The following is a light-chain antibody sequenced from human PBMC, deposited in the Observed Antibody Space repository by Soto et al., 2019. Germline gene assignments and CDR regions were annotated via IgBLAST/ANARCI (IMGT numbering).Light chain of an antibody. CDR3: SSYTNTYTYV. V-gene: IGLV2-14*01. J-gene: IGLJ1*01. CDR2: EVN. CDR1: SSDVGAYNY. Sequence: QSVLTQPASVSGSPGQSITISCTGSSSDVGAYNYVSWYQQYPGNAPKLIIYEVNYRPSEVPHRFSGSKSGNTATLTISGLQAEEEAEYYCSSYTNTYTYVFGTGTKLTVL.